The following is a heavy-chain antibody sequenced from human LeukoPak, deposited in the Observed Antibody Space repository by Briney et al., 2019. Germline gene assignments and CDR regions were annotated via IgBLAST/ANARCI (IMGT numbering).Heavy chain of an antibody. CDR2: INQDGSER. D-gene: IGHD2-2*02. V-gene: IGHV3-7*04. CDR3: ARVLYNGGYIQY. Sequence: GGSLRLSCAVSGLTFSNNWMTWVRQAPGKRLEWLASINQDGSERNYVDSVKGRFTISRDNAKNSLYLQMNNLRAEDTAVYYCARVLYNGGYIQYWGQGTLVTVSS. J-gene: IGHJ1*01. CDR1: GLTFSNNW.